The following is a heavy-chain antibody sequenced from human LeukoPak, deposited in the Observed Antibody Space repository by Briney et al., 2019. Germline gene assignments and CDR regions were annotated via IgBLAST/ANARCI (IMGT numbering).Heavy chain of an antibody. J-gene: IGHJ4*02. V-gene: IGHV1-46*01. CDR1: GYTFTSYF. Sequence: ASVKVSCKASGYTFTSYFIHWVRQAPGQGLEWMGIINPSGGSTNYAQKFQGRVTMTRDMSTSTVYMELSSLRSEDTAVYYCARDNDFDYWGQGTLVTVSS. CDR2: INPSGGST. D-gene: IGHD2-8*01. CDR3: ARDNDFDY.